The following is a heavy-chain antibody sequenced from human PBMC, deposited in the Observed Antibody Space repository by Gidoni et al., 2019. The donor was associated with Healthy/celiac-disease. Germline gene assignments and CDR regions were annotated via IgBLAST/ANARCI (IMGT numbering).Heavy chain of an antibody. J-gene: IGHJ6*02. V-gene: IGHV4-39*01. D-gene: IGHD2-15*01. Sequence: QLQLQESGPGLVKPSETLSLTCTVSGGPISSSSYYWGWIRQPPGKGLEWIGSIYYSGSTYYNPSLKSRVTISVDTSKNQFSLKLSSVTAADTAVYYCARQSIRCSGGSCYSFSYYGMDVWGQGTTVTVSS. CDR2: IYYSGST. CDR3: ARQSIRCSGGSCYSFSYYGMDV. CDR1: GGPISSSSYY.